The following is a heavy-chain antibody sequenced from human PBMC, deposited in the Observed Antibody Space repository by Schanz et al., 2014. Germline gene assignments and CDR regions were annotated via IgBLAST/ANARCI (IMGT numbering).Heavy chain of an antibody. CDR1: GFTFTNYA. V-gene: IGHV3-23*04. CDR2: ISDSGDTA. J-gene: IGHJ4*02. Sequence: EVQVVESGGGLVQPGGSLRLSCAASGFTFTNYAMSWVRQAPGKGLEWVSLISDSGDTAYYADSVKGRFTISRDNFKGALYLQMNSLRAEDTAVYYCARGGPAYYFDDWGQGTLVTVSS. CDR3: ARGGPAYYFDD.